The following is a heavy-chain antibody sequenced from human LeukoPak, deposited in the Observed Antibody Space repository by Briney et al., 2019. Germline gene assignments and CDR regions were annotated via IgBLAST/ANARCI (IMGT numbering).Heavy chain of an antibody. CDR1: GFTFSSYA. J-gene: IGHJ6*02. V-gene: IGHV3-30-3*01. CDR3: ARERSIYLPLCYYGMDV. Sequence: GGSLRLSCAASGFTFSSYAMHWVRQAPGKGLEWVAVISYDGSNKYYADSVKGRFTISRDNSKNTLYLQMNSLRAEDTAVYYCARERSIYLPLCYYGMDVWGQGTQVIVSS. CDR2: ISYDGSNK. D-gene: IGHD3-9*01.